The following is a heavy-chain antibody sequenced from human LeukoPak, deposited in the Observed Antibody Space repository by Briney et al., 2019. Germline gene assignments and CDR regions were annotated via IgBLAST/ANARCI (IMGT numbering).Heavy chain of an antibody. Sequence: ASVKVFCKASGYTFTSYGISWVRQAPGQGLEWMGWISASNGDTDYPQNLQGRVTMTTDTYTSTAYMELRSLTSDDTAIYYCARESHITREDYWGQGTLVTVSS. D-gene: IGHD1-14*01. V-gene: IGHV1-18*01. CDR1: GYTFTSYG. CDR2: ISASNGDT. J-gene: IGHJ4*02. CDR3: ARESHITREDY.